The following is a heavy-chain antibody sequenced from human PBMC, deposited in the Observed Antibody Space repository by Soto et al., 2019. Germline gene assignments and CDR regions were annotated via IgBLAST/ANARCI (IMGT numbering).Heavy chain of an antibody. Sequence: EVQLLESGGGLVQPGGSLRLSCAASGFTFSTYAMSWVRQAPGKGLEWVAAISGRDGSTYYADSVKGRFTISRDSSKNTLYLQMNSLRAEDTAVYYCAKDRLSGSYHRYFDSWVQGTLVTVSS. CDR1: GFTFSTYA. V-gene: IGHV3-23*01. J-gene: IGHJ4*02. CDR3: AKDRLSGSYHRYFDS. CDR2: ISGRDGST. D-gene: IGHD1-26*01.